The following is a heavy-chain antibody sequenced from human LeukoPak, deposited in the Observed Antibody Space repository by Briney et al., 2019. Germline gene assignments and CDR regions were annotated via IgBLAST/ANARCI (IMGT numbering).Heavy chain of an antibody. CDR2: ISGDGGST. J-gene: IGHJ4*02. V-gene: IGHV3-43*02. CDR3: AKDIEYYYDSSGYSPSDY. D-gene: IGHD3-22*01. Sequence: GGSLRLSCAASGFTFDDYAMHWVRQAPGKGLEWVSLISGDGGSTYYADSVKGRFTISRDNSKNSLYLQMNSLRTEDTALYYCAKDIEYYYDSSGYSPSDYWGQGTLVTVSS. CDR1: GFTFDDYA.